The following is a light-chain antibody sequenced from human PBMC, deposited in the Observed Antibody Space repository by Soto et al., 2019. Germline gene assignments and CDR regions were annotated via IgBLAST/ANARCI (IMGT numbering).Light chain of an antibody. CDR1: SSNIGSNY. Sequence: QSALTQPPSASGTPGQRVTISCSGSSSNIGSNYVYWYQQLPGTAPKLLIYRNNQRPSGVPDQFSGSKSGTSASLAISGLRSEDEADYYCAAWDGSLSGPYVFGTGTKVTVL. J-gene: IGLJ1*01. CDR2: RNN. V-gene: IGLV1-47*01. CDR3: AAWDGSLSGPYV.